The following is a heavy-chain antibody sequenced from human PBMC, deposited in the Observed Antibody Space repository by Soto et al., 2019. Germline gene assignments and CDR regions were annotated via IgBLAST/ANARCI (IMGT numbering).Heavy chain of an antibody. D-gene: IGHD2-15*01. CDR1: GGSISSYY. J-gene: IGHJ6*02. Sequence: SETLSLTCTVSGGSISSYYWSWIRQPPGKGLEWIGYIYYSVITNYNPSLKSRVTISVDTSKNQFSLKLSSVTAADTAVYYCARGGARYCSGGSCYYYYYGMDVWGQGTTVTVSS. CDR2: IYYSVIT. CDR3: ARGGARYCSGGSCYYYYYGMDV. V-gene: IGHV4-59*01.